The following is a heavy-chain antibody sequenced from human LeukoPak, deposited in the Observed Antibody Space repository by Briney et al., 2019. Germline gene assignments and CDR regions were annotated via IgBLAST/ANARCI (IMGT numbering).Heavy chain of an antibody. CDR3: ARGAIDFDWLLQDAWDYFDY. CDR2: ISSSSSTI. J-gene: IGHJ4*02. V-gene: IGHV3-48*01. Sequence: GGSLRLSCAASGFTFSSYSMNWVRQAPGKGLEWVSYISSSSSTIYYADPVKGRFTISRDNAKNSLYLQMNSLRAEDTAVYYCARGAIDFDWLLQDAWDYFDYWGQGTLVTVSS. D-gene: IGHD3-9*01. CDR1: GFTFSSYS.